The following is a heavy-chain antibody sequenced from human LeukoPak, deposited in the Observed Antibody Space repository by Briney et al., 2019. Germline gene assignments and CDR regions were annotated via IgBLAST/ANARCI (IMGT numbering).Heavy chain of an antibody. CDR3: ARDSTPRNSGEAFDI. CDR2: ISSSGSTI. V-gene: IGHV3-11*01. J-gene: IGHJ3*02. Sequence: GGSLRLSCTASGVTFSDYYMSWIRQAPGKGLEWVSYISSSGSTIYYANSLKGRFTISRDNAKNSLYLQMNSLRAEDTAVYYCARDSTPRNSGEAFDIWGQGTMVTVSS. D-gene: IGHD1-26*01. CDR1: GVTFSDYY.